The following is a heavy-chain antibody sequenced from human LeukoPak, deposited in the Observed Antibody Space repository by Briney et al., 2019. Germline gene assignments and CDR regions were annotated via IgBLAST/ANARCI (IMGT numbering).Heavy chain of an antibody. CDR1: GFTVSSNY. CDR2: INTDGNTT. Sequence: GGSLRLSCAASGFTVSSNYMSWVRQAPGKGLVWVSRINTDGNTTTYADSVKGRFTISRDNAKNTLYLQMNSLRAEDTAVYYCAGAASRVTSPDYWGQGTLVTVSS. V-gene: IGHV3-74*01. CDR3: AGAASRVTSPDY. J-gene: IGHJ4*02. D-gene: IGHD4-23*01.